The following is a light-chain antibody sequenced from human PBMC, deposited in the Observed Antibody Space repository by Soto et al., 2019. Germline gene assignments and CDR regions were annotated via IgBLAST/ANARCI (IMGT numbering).Light chain of an antibody. CDR1: QSVSSSY. CDR3: QQYGSPIT. J-gene: IGKJ5*01. V-gene: IGKV3-20*01. Sequence: EIVLTQSPGTLSLSPGERATLSCRASQSVSSSYLAWYQQKPGQAPRLLIYGASSRATGIPDRFSGSGSGTDFPLTISRLEPKDFAVYYCQQYGSPITFGQGTRLEIK. CDR2: GAS.